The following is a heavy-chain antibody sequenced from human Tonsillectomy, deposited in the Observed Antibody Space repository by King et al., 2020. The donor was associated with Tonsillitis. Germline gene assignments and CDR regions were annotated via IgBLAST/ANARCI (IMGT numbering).Heavy chain of an antibody. J-gene: IGHJ4*02. D-gene: IGHD2-8*01. V-gene: IGHV3-7*01. CDR1: GLTFSRYW. CDR3: AGRYCTINACYAASWNSVDN. Sequence: VQLVESGGGLVQPGGSLRLSCAASGLTFSRYWMTWVRQAPGKGLEWVANIKEDGSEKYYVDSVKGRFTISRDNGKNSLYLQMSSLRAEDTAVYYCAGRYCTINACYAASWNSVDNWGQGTVVTVSS. CDR2: IKEDGSEK.